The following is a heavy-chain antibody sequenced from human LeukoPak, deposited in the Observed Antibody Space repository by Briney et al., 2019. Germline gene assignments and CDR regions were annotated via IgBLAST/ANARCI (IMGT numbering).Heavy chain of an antibody. D-gene: IGHD3-22*01. V-gene: IGHV1-46*01. CDR3: ARGYYYDSSGYAPPPFDI. J-gene: IGHJ3*02. Sequence: ASVKVSCKASGYTFTSYYMHWVRQAPGQGLEWMGIINPSGGSTSYAQKFQGRVTITRDTSASTAYMELSSLRSEDTAVYYCARGYYYDSSGYAPPPFDIWGQGTMVTVSS. CDR1: GYTFTSYY. CDR2: INPSGGST.